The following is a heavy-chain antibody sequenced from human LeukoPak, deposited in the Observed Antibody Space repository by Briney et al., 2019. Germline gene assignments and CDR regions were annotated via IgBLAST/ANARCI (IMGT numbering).Heavy chain of an antibody. CDR1: GFTFNSHA. V-gene: IGHV3-23*01. CDR2: ISGSGVTT. D-gene: IGHD3-10*01. J-gene: IGHJ4*02. CDR3: AKWPTWPFAPFDY. Sequence: GGSLRLSCAASGFTFNSHAMAWVRQAPGKGLEWVSAISGSGVTTYYADSVRGRFTISRDNSKNTLFLQMSSLRAEDTAVYYGAKWPTWPFAPFDYWGQGTLVTVSS.